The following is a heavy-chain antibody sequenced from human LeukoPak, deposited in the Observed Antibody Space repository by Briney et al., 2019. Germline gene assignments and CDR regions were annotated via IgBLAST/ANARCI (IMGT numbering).Heavy chain of an antibody. CDR3: ARAGVVGAGRTKDAFDI. D-gene: IGHD1-26*01. CDR1: GGSISSYY. CDR2: IYYSGST. J-gene: IGHJ3*02. Sequence: SETLSLTCTVSGGSISSYYWSWIRQPPGKGLEWIGYIYYSGSTNYNPSLKSRVTISVDTSKNQFSLKLSSVTAADTAVYYCARAGVVGAGRTKDAFDIWGQGTMVTVSS. V-gene: IGHV4-59*01.